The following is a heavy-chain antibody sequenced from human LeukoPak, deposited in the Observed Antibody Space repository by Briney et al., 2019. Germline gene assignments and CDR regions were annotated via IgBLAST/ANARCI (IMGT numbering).Heavy chain of an antibody. CDR2: ISSSSSTI. J-gene: IGHJ6*02. CDR3: ARFSSTSWGGDYYYGMDV. D-gene: IGHD2-2*01. Sequence: GGSLSLSCAASGFTFSSYSMNWVRQAPGKGLEWVSYISSSSSTIYYADSVKGRFTISRDNAKNSLYLQMNSLRDEDTAVYYCARFSSTSWGGDYYYGMDVWGQGTTVTVSS. V-gene: IGHV3-48*02. CDR1: GFTFSSYS.